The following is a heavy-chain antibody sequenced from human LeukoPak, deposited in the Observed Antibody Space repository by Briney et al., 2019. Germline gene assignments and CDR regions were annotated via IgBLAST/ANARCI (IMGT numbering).Heavy chain of an antibody. CDR2: TYSGGST. V-gene: IGHV3-66*01. CDR3: ARESIAAAGEFDY. J-gene: IGHJ4*02. Sequence: PGGSLRLSCAASGFTVSSNYMGWVRQAPGKGLEWVSVTYSGGSTYYADSVKGRFTISRDNSKSTLYLQMNSLRAEDTAVYYCARESIAAAGEFDYWGQGTLVTVSS. D-gene: IGHD6-13*01. CDR1: GFTVSSNY.